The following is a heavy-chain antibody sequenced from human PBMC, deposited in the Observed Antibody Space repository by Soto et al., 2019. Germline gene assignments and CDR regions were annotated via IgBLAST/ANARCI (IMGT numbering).Heavy chain of an antibody. J-gene: IGHJ5*02. V-gene: IGHV1-18*04. CDR2: ISAYNGET. Sequence: QVQLVQSGAELKKPGASVKVSCAASGYTFTSNSITWVRQAPGQGLEWMGWISAYNGETSYAEKFQGRLTMTTDTSTSTAYMELMRLRSDDTAVYYCARVWGSYRAPSGGAGFDPWGQGTLVTVSS. CDR3: ARVWGSYRAPSGGAGFDP. CDR1: GYTFTSNS. D-gene: IGHD3-16*02.